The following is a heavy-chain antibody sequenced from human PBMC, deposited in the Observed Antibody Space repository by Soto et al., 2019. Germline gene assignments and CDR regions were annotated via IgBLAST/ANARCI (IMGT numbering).Heavy chain of an antibody. V-gene: IGHV1-2*02. CDR2: INPNSGGT. Sequence: VASVTVSFMSSGYTFSGYYMHRVRQAPGQGLEWMGWINPNSGGTNYGQKFQGRVTMTRDTSISTAYMELSRLRFDDTAVYYCARGDSSYYDFWSGPYPTCRMDVWGQGTTVTVSS. CDR1: GYTFSGYY. CDR3: ARGDSSYYDFWSGPYPTCRMDV. D-gene: IGHD3-3*01. J-gene: IGHJ6*02.